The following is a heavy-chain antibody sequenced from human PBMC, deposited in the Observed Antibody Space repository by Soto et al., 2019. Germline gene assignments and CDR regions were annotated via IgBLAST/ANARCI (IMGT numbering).Heavy chain of an antibody. V-gene: IGHV3-23*01. Sequence: GGSLRLSCAASGFTFSSYAMSWVRQAPGKGLEWVSAISGSGGSTYYADSVTGRVTLSRDNSKNTLYLQMNSLRAEDTAVYYCAKSLEWRRFRAFDIWGQGTMVTVSS. CDR3: AKSLEWRRFRAFDI. J-gene: IGHJ3*02. CDR1: GFTFSSYA. CDR2: ISGSGGST. D-gene: IGHD5-12*01.